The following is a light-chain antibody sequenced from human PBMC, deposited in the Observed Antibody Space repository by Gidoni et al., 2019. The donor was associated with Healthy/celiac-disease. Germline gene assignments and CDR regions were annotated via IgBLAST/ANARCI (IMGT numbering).Light chain of an antibody. V-gene: IGKV3-15*01. CDR1: QSVSSN. J-gene: IGKJ4*01. Sequence: EIVMTQSPATLYVSPGERATLSCRASQSVSSNLAWYQQKPGQAPRLLISGASTRATGIPARFRGSGSGTEFTLTISSLQSEVFAVYYCQQYNNWPPLTFGGGTKVEIK. CDR3: QQYNNWPPLT. CDR2: GAS.